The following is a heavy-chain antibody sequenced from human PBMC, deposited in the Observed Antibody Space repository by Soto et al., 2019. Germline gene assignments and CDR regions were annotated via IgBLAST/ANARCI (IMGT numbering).Heavy chain of an antibody. V-gene: IGHV1-8*01. CDR3: ARRAETNGWNGFGADKYYFDF. Sequence: ASVKVSCKVSGYTFTSYDIYWVRQATGQGLEWMGWMNPNTGNSGYAQKFQGRVTMTSDTSISTAYMELSSLRSEDTAVYYCARRAETNGWNGFGADKYYFDFWGQGTLVTVSS. CDR1: GYTFTSYD. J-gene: IGHJ4*02. D-gene: IGHD1-1*01. CDR2: MNPNTGNS.